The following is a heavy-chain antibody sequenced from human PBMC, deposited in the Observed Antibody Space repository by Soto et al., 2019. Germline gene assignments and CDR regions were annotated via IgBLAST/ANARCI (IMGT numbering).Heavy chain of an antibody. D-gene: IGHD6-6*01. CDR3: ARREGSSANYYYYGMDV. Sequence: PGESLKISCKGSGYSFSIFWIGWVRQMPGKGLEWMGVIYPADSDTRYSPSFQGQVTISADKSISTAYLQWSSLKASDTAMYYCARREGSSANYYYYGMDVWGQGTTVTVSS. J-gene: IGHJ6*02. V-gene: IGHV5-51*01. CDR2: IYPADSDT. CDR1: GYSFSIFW.